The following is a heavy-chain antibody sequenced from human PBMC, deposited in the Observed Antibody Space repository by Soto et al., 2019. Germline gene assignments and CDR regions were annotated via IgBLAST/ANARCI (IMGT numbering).Heavy chain of an antibody. D-gene: IGHD2-15*01. CDR3: ARGQEVGAHFFDS. J-gene: IGHJ4*02. CDR1: GFTFSKFD. Sequence: GGSLRLSCEASGFTFSKFDMHWVRHPTGKGLEWVSTIGISGDTYYAVSVKGRFTISRDNAKNSLSLQMNSLRAGDTAVYFCARGQEVGAHFFDSWGQGTQVTVSS. CDR2: IGISGDT. V-gene: IGHV3-13*01.